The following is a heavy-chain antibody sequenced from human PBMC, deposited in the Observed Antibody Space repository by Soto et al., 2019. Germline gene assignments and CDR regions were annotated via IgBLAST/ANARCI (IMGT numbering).Heavy chain of an antibody. Sequence: SETLSLTCTVSSGSITGYFWSWIRQPPGRGLEWXGXIXXXGXTXXXPXXXXRVTISVDTSKNQFSLKLSSVTAADTAMYYCARHDAVPKLQNGMGVWGQGTMVTV. CDR1: SGSITGYF. J-gene: IGHJ6*02. CDR3: ARHDAVPKLQNGMGV. V-gene: IGHV4-59*01. CDR2: IXXXGXT.